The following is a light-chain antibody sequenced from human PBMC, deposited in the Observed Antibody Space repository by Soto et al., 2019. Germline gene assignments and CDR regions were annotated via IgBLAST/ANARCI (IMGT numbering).Light chain of an antibody. CDR3: QKYSSVIT. Sequence: DIQMTQSPSSLSASVGDRVTITCRASQGISSYLAWYQQKLGKVPKLLISAASTFQSGVPSRFSGSGSGTDFTLTISSLQPEDVATYYCQKYSSVITFGQGTRLEIK. J-gene: IGKJ5*01. CDR1: QGISSY. CDR2: AAS. V-gene: IGKV1-27*01.